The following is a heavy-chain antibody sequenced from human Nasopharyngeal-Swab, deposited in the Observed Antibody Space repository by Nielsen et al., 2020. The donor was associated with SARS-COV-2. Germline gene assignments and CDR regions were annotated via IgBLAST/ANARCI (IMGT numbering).Heavy chain of an antibody. CDR3: ATGSAAAAGTFGAFDI. J-gene: IGHJ3*02. Sequence: ASVHVSCKVSGYSLPQLSMLWVRQAPGKGLEWMGGFDPEDGETIYAQKFQGRVTMTEDTSTDTAYMELSSLRSEDTAVYYCATGSAAAAGTFGAFDIWGQGTMVTVSS. V-gene: IGHV1-24*01. D-gene: IGHD6-13*01. CDR2: FDPEDGET. CDR1: GYSLPQLS.